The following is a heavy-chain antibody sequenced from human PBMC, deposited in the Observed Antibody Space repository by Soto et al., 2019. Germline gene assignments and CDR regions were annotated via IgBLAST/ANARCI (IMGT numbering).Heavy chain of an antibody. V-gene: IGHV1-18*04. CDR3: ARDLIAAAGRFDY. Sequence: GSVKVSFKAAGDTFTSYGISSVRQAPGQGLEWMGWISSYNGNTNCAQKLKGRCTMTTDTSTSTAYMELMSLRSDHTAVYYCARDLIAAAGRFDYWGQGTLDSV. D-gene: IGHD6-13*01. CDR2: ISSYNGNT. CDR1: GDTFTSYG. J-gene: IGHJ4*02.